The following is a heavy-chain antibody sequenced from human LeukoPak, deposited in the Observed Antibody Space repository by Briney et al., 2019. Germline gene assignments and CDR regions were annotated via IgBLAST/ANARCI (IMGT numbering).Heavy chain of an antibody. Sequence: GGSLRLSCAASGFTFNSYAMSWVRQAPGKGLEWVWAISGSGGSTYYADSVKGRFTISRDNSKNTLYLQMNSLRAEDTAVYYCAKCCYDSSGYYFGAFDIWGQGTMVTVSS. CDR1: GFTFNSYA. CDR2: ISGSGGST. J-gene: IGHJ3*02. V-gene: IGHV3-23*01. D-gene: IGHD3-22*01. CDR3: AKCCYDSSGYYFGAFDI.